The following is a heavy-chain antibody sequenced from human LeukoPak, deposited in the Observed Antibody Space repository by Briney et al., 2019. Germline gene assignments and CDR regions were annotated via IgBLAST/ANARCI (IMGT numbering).Heavy chain of an antibody. CDR3: AKDVPAAYFDY. CDR2: VRYDETTK. D-gene: IGHD2-2*01. Sequence: PGGSLRLSCAASGFTFSNYGMHWVRQAPGKGLEWVAFVRYDETTKFYADSVKGQLTISRDNSKTTLYLQMNSLRAEDTAVYYCAKDVPAAYFDYWGQGTLVTVSS. J-gene: IGHJ4*02. CDR1: GFTFSNYG. V-gene: IGHV3-30*02.